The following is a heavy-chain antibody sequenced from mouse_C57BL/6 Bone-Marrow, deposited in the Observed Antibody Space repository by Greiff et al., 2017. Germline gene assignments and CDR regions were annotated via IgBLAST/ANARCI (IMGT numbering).Heavy chain of an antibody. CDR2: INPYNGGT. CDR3: ASQLPYRDFDV. CDR1: GYTFTDYY. Sequence: EVQLQQSGPVLVKPGASVKMSCTASGYTFTDYYMNWVKQSHGKSLEWIGVINPYNGGTSYNQKFKGKATLTVDKSSSTAYMELNSLTSEDSAVYYSASQLPYRDFDVWGRGTAVTVTS. D-gene: IGHD1-1*01. V-gene: IGHV1-19*01. J-gene: IGHJ1*03.